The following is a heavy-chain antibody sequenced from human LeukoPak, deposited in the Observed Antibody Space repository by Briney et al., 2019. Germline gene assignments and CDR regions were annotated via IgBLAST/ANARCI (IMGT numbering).Heavy chain of an antibody. Sequence: PGGSLRLSCAASGFTFSSYDMHWVRQATGKGLEWVSAIGTAGDTYYPGSVKGRFTISRENAKNSLYLRMNSLRAGDTAVYYCARGGPGVREPLDYWGQGTLVTVSS. J-gene: IGHJ4*02. CDR3: ARGGPGVREPLDY. D-gene: IGHD1-14*01. CDR1: GFTFSSYD. V-gene: IGHV3-13*01. CDR2: IGTAGDT.